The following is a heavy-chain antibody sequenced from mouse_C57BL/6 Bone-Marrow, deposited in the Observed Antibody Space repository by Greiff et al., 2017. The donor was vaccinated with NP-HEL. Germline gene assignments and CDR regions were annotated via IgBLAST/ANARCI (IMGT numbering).Heavy chain of an antibody. V-gene: IGHV1-19*01. D-gene: IGHD1-1*01. CDR2: IHPYNGGT. CDR1: GYTFTDYY. CDR3: ARKLRIFPWYFDV. Sequence: EVQLQQSGPVLVKPGASVKMSCKASGYTFTDYYMNWVKQSHGKSLEWIGVIHPYNGGTSYNQKFKGKATLTVDKSSSTAYMELNSLTSEDSAVYYCARKLRIFPWYFDVWGTGTTVTVSS. J-gene: IGHJ1*03.